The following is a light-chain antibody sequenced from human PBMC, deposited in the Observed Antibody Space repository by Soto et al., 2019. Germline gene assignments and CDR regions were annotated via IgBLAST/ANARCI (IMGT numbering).Light chain of an antibody. CDR2: DAS. J-gene: IGKJ5*01. V-gene: IGKV1-5*01. CDR1: QSISSW. Sequence: DIQMTQSPSTLSASVGERVTITCRASQSISSWLAWDQKKPGKAPKILIYDASSLQSGVPSRFSGSGSGTDFTLTIRSLQHDDSATYYCQQGGTFGQGTRLEIK. CDR3: QQGGT.